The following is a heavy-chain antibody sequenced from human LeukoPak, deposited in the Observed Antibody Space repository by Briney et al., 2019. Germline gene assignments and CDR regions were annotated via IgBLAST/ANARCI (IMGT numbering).Heavy chain of an antibody. V-gene: IGHV3-21*01. D-gene: IGHD5-24*01. CDR2: ISSSSSYI. CDR1: GFTFSSYS. Sequence: GGSLRLSCAASGFTFSSYSMNWVRQAPGKGLEWVSSISSSSSYIYYADSVEGRFTISRDNAKNSLYLQMNSLRAEDTAVYYCARGGRWLPDYWGQGTLVTVSP. J-gene: IGHJ4*02. CDR3: ARGGRWLPDY.